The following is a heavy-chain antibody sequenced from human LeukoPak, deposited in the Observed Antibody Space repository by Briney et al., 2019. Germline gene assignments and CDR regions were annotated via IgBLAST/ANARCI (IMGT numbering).Heavy chain of an antibody. CDR1: GFTFSNYA. CDR3: ARLGGTYFNDSPSTH. D-gene: IGHD1-26*01. Sequence: PGGSLRLSCAVSGFTFSNYAMTWVRQAPGKGLEWVSAISGSGDNTYYADSVKGRFTVSRDNSKNTLYVQMKSLRAEDSAVYYCARLGGTYFNDSPSTHWGQGTLVTVSS. J-gene: IGHJ4*02. CDR2: ISGSGDNT. V-gene: IGHV3-23*01.